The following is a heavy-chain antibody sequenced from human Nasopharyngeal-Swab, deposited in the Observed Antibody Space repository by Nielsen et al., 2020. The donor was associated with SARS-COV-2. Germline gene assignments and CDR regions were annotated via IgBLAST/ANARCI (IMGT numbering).Heavy chain of an antibody. J-gene: IGHJ3*02. CDR2: IIPIFGTA. Sequence: SMKVSCKASGGTFSSYAISWVRQAPGQGLEWMGGIIPIFGTANYAQKFQGRVTITADESTSTAYMELSSLRSEDTAVYYCARVAHYYDSSGYPYAFDIWGQGTMVTVSS. CDR1: GGTFSSYA. D-gene: IGHD3-22*01. V-gene: IGHV1-69*13. CDR3: ARVAHYYDSSGYPYAFDI.